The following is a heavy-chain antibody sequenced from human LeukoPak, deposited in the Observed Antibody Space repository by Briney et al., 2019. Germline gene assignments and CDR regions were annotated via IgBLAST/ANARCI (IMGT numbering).Heavy chain of an antibody. J-gene: IGHJ5*02. Sequence: PSETLSLTCTVSGGSISSSSYYCGWIRQPPGKGLEWIGSIYYSGSTYYNPSLKSRVTISVDTSKNQFSLKLSSVTAADTAVYYCARYILTGYYTGVYWFDPWGQGTLVTVSS. CDR2: IYYSGST. D-gene: IGHD3-9*01. CDR3: ARYILTGYYTGVYWFDP. V-gene: IGHV4-39*07. CDR1: GGSISSSSYY.